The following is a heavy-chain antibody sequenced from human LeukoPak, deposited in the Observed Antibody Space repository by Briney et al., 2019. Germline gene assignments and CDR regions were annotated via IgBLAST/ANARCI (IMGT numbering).Heavy chain of an antibody. CDR1: GFTLSSYW. V-gene: IGHV3-7*01. CDR3: AKARRVATAAFDY. D-gene: IGHD5-12*01. J-gene: IGHJ4*02. Sequence: GGSLRLSCAASGFTLSSYWMSWVRQAPGKGLEWVANIKQDGSNKYYADSVKGRFTISRDNSKNTLYLQMNSLRAEDTAVYYCAKARRVATAAFDYWGQGTLVTVSS. CDR2: IKQDGSNK.